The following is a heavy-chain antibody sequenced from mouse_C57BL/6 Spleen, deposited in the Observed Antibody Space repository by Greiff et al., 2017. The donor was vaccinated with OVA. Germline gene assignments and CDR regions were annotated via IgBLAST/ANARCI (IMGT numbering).Heavy chain of an antibody. Sequence: QVQLKESGAELARPGASVKMSCKASGYTFTSYTMHWVKQRPGQGLEWIGYINPSSGYTKYNQKFKDKATLTADKSSSTAYMQLGSLTSEDSAVYYCAKTTDPGYYFDYWGQGTTLTVSS. CDR3: AKTTDPGYYFDY. CDR2: INPSSGYT. CDR1: GYTFTSYT. D-gene: IGHD2-12*01. J-gene: IGHJ2*01. V-gene: IGHV1-4*01.